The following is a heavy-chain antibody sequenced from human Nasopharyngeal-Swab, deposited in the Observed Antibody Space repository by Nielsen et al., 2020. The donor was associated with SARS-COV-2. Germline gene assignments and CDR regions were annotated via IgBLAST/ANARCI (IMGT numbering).Heavy chain of an antibody. J-gene: IGHJ6*03. CDR3: ARMEDYSNPNYYYYYMDV. D-gene: IGHD4-11*01. CDR2: ISAYNGNT. V-gene: IGHV1-18*01. Sequence: ASVKVSCKASLYTFPSYVISWVRQAPGQGLEWMGWISAYNGNTNYAQKLQGRVTMTTDTSTSTAYMELRSLRSDDTAVYYCARMEDYSNPNYYYYYMDVWGKGTTVTVSS. CDR1: LYTFPSYV.